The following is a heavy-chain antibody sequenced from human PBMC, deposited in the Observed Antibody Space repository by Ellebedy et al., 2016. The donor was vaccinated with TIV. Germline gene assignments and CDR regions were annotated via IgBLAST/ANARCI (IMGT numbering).Heavy chain of an antibody. CDR3: AKGLGPYATAPDY. CDR1: EFTFSNYG. V-gene: IGHV3-23*01. CDR2: IRASGDTT. Sequence: PGGSLRLSCIVSEFTFSNYGMSWVRQSPGKGLEWVSAIRASGDTTYYADAVKGRFTISRDNSKNTLYLQMDSLRVDDTAMSYCAKGLGPYATAPDYWGQGTLVTVSS. J-gene: IGHJ4*02. D-gene: IGHD3-16*01.